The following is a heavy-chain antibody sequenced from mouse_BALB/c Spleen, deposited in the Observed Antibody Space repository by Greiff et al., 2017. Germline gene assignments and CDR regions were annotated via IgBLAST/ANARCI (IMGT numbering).Heavy chain of an antibody. CDR3: ARRDYRYDTWFAY. Sequence: QVQLQQSGAELVRPGASVKLSCKASGYTFTSSWMHWAKQRPGQGLEWIGEIHPNSGNTNYNEKFKGKATLTVDTSSSTAYVDLSSLTSEDSAVYYCARRDYRYDTWFAYWGQGTLVTVSA. J-gene: IGHJ3*01. D-gene: IGHD2-14*01. CDR2: IHPNSGNT. CDR1: GYTFTSSW. V-gene: IGHV1S130*01.